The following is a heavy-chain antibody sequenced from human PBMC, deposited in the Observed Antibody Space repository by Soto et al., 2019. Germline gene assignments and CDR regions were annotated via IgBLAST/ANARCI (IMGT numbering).Heavy chain of an antibody. CDR1: GFTFSSYA. D-gene: IGHD2-15*01. J-gene: IGHJ6*02. CDR2: ISYDGTNK. Sequence: QVQLVESGGGVVQPGRSLRLSCAASGFTFSSYALHWVRQAPGKGLEWVALISYDGTNKYYADSVKGRFTISRDNSKNTLYLQVNSLRAEDTAVYYCARDQVVVGAAINYYYYGMDVWGQGTTVTVSS. CDR3: ARDQVVVGAAINYYYYGMDV. V-gene: IGHV3-30-3*01.